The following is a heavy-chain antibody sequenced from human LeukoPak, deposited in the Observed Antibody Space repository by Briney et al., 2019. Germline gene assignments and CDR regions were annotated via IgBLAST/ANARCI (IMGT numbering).Heavy chain of an antibody. CDR2: ISRIGGSI. V-gene: IGHV3-23*01. Sequence: GGSLRLSCAASGFTLTSYALAWVRQAPGKGLEWVSSISRIGGSIYYADSVKGRFTISRDNSKNTMYLQMNSLRAEDTAVYYCAKDVLMATILVPPNHWGQGTLVTVSS. CDR1: GFTLTSYA. J-gene: IGHJ5*02. D-gene: IGHD5-24*01. CDR3: AKDVLMATILVPPNH.